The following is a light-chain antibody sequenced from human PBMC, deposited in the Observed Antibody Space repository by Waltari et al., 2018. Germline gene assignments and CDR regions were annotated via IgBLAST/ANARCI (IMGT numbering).Light chain of an antibody. J-gene: IGLJ1*01. CDR3: QSADNSGTYEV. CDR2: KDT. CDR1: VLAKQY. V-gene: IGLV3-25*03. Sequence: SNELTQPPSVSVSPGQTARITCSGDVLAKQYAYWYQRKPGRAPVLVMYKDTERPSGIPERFSGAISGTTVTLTISGVQAEDEADYHCQSADNSGTYEVFGTGTKVTVL.